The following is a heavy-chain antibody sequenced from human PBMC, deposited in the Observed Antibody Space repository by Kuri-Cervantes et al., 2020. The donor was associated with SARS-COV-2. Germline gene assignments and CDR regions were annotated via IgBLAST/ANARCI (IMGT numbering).Heavy chain of an antibody. CDR1: GFTFSTYN. D-gene: IGHD4-17*01. Sequence: GESLKISCAASGFTFSTYNMNWVRQAPGKGLEWVSSISRRSSYIYYAGSVKGRFTISRHNSKNTLYLQMNSLRAKDTAVYYCARIYDGDYENWYFDLWGRGTRVTVSS. V-gene: IGHV3-21*04. J-gene: IGHJ2*01. CDR3: ARIYDGDYENWYFDL. CDR2: ISRRSSYI.